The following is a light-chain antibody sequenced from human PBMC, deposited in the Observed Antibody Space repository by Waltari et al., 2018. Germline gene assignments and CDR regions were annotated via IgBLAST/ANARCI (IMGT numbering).Light chain of an antibody. J-gene: IGLJ3*02. Sequence: QSVLTQPPSVSEAPRQRVAISCSGSRSNIGNNAVNWYLQVPGKAPKLLIYYDDLLPAGVSDRFSGSGSGTSASLAISGLQSEDEGDYYCATWDNTLSGWVFGGGTRLTVL. CDR3: ATWDNTLSGWV. CDR1: RSNIGNNA. V-gene: IGLV1-36*01. CDR2: YDD.